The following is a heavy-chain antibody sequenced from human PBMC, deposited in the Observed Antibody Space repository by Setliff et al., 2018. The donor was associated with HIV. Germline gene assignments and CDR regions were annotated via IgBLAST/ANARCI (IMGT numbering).Heavy chain of an antibody. J-gene: IGHJ6*02. CDR3: ARDWAAPYSYGRDV. V-gene: IGHV4-61*02. CDR1: GDSVTSDSDY. D-gene: IGHD2-21*01. Sequence: PSETLSLTCNVSGDSVTSDSDYWNWIRQPAGKTLEWIGRIYFSGSTNYNPSLKSRVTISIDTSKNQLSLKLSSVTAADTAVYYCARDWAAPYSYGRDVWGQGTTVTSP. CDR2: IYFSGST.